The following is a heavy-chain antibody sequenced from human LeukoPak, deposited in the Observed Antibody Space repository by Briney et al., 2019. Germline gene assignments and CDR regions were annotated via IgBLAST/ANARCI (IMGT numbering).Heavy chain of an antibody. D-gene: IGHD6-13*01. Sequence: SETLSLTCTVSGGSISSYYWSWIRQPAGKGLEWIGRIYTSGSTNYNPSLKSRVTMSVDTSKNQFSLKLSSVTAADTAVYYCARSREAASGTPHYFDYWGQGALVTVSS. CDR3: ARSREAASGTPHYFDY. J-gene: IGHJ4*02. CDR1: GGSISSYY. V-gene: IGHV4-4*07. CDR2: IYTSGST.